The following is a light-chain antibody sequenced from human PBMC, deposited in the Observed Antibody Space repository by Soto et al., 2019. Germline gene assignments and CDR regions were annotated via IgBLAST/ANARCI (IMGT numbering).Light chain of an antibody. Sequence: EIVLTQSPGTLSLSPGERATLSCRASQSVSSIYLAWYQHKPGQAPRLLIYGASSRATGIPDRFSGSGSGKYFTLTISRLEPEDFAVYYCQKYGSPAGTFGRGTTVEIK. CDR1: QSVSSIY. CDR2: GAS. J-gene: IGKJ1*01. V-gene: IGKV3-20*01. CDR3: QKYGSPAGT.